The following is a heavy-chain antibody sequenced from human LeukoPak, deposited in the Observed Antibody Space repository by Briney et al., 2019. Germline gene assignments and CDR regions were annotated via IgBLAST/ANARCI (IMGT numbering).Heavy chain of an antibody. CDR3: AKDFYDSSGYYPSTPFDY. V-gene: IGHV4-38-2*02. CDR2: IYHSGST. D-gene: IGHD3-22*01. J-gene: IGHJ4*02. Sequence: SETLSLTCTVSGYSISSGYYWGWIRQPPGKGLEWIGSIYHSGSTYYNPSLKSRVTISVDTSKNQFSLKLSSVTAADTAVYYCAKDFYDSSGYYPSTPFDYWGQGTLVTVSS. CDR1: GYSISSGYY.